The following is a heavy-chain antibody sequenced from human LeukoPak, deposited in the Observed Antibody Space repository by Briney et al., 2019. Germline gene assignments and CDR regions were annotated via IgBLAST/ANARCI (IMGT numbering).Heavy chain of an antibody. D-gene: IGHD3-16*01. Sequence: PGGSLRLSCAASGFTFSSYAMSWVRQAPGKGLEWVSGITSSGTNRYYADSVKGRFTISRDNSKNTLYLQMNSLRAEDMAVYYCAKDGGQGADYWGQGTLVSVSS. CDR3: AKDGGQGADY. CDR1: GFTFSSYA. CDR2: ITSSGTNR. V-gene: IGHV3-23*01. J-gene: IGHJ4*02.